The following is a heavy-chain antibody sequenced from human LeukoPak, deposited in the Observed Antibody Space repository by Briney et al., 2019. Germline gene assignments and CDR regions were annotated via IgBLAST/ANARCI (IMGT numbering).Heavy chain of an antibody. V-gene: IGHV3-23*01. CDR2: ISSRGELT. CDR3: AKDRPNYYGSEGHYYRRDGDY. J-gene: IGHJ4*02. D-gene: IGHD3-10*01. CDR1: GFMFNIYA. Sequence: GGSLRLSCAASGFMFNIYAMGWVRQAPGKGLEWVSSISSRGELTFYADSVKCRFTISRENFNNILYLQMSSLRAEDTAIYYCAKDRPNYYGSEGHYYRRDGDYWGQGTLVTVSS.